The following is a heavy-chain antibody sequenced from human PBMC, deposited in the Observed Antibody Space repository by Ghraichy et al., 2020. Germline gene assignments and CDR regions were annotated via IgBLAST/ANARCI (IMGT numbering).Heavy chain of an antibody. V-gene: IGHV3-74*01. D-gene: IGHD4-17*01. J-gene: IGHJ1*01. CDR2: INSDGSST. CDR3: ARDFVATVTEYFQH. Sequence: LTCAASGFTFSSYWMHWVRQAPGKGLVWVSRINSDGSSTNYADSVKGRFTISRDNAKNTLYLQMNSLRVEDTAVYYCARDFVATVTEYFQHWGQGTLVTVSS. CDR1: GFTFSSYW.